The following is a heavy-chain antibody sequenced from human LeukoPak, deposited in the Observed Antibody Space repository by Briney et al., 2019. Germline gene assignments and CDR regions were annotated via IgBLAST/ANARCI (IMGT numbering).Heavy chain of an antibody. V-gene: IGHV4-39*01. CDR1: GGSISSSSYY. Sequence: SETLSLTCTVSGGSISSSSYYWGWIRQPPGKGEEWIGSIYYSGSTYYNPSLKRRDTISGDTSKNQFSLQLRSVPPADPAVYYCASPPSEASASSGSSYVAWGQGTRVTVS. CDR3: ASPPSEASASSGSSYVA. D-gene: IGHD3-22*01. J-gene: IGHJ5*02. CDR2: IYYSGST.